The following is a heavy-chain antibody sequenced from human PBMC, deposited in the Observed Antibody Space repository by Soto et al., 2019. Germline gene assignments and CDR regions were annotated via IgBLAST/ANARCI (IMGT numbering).Heavy chain of an antibody. CDR3: ARAARVCSGGSCYSDAHYYYGMDV. Sequence: GASVKVSCKASGYTFTGYYMHWVRPAPGQGLAWMGWINTNSGGTNYAQKFQGRVTMTRDTSISTAYMELSRLRSDDTAVYYCARAARVCSGGSCYSDAHYYYGMDVWGQGTTVTVSS. CDR2: INTNSGGT. V-gene: IGHV1-2*02. CDR1: GYTFTGYY. D-gene: IGHD2-15*01. J-gene: IGHJ6*02.